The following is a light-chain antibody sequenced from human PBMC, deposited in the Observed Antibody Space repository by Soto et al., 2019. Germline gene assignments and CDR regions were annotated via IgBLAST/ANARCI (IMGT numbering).Light chain of an antibody. CDR2: GAS. J-gene: IGKJ1*01. Sequence: DIQMTQSPSSVSASVGDRVTITCRASQGISSWLAWYQQKPGKAPKLLIYGASILQSGVPSRFSGSGSGTDYTLTINSLQSEDFATYYFQQYYSYPRTFGQGTKVEIK. CDR1: QGISSW. V-gene: IGKV1-12*01. CDR3: QQYYSYPRT.